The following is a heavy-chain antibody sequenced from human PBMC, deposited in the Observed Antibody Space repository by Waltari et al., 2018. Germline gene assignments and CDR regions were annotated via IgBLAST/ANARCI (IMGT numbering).Heavy chain of an antibody. V-gene: IGHV3-7*01. CDR1: GFTFSTYW. CDR2: IKQDGSTK. Sequence: EVQLVESGGGLVQPGGSLRLFCAASGFTFSTYWMGWVRQAPGKGLEWVANIKQDGSTKYYVDSVKGRFTISRDNAKNSLYLQMNSLRAEDTAVYYCGRDRGWRQHDYWGQGTLVTVSS. J-gene: IGHJ4*02. D-gene: IGHD5-12*01. CDR3: GRDRGWRQHDY.